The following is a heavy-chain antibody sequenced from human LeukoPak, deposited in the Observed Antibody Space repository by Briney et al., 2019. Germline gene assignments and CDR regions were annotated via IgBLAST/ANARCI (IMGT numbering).Heavy chain of an antibody. Sequence: GGSLRLSCAASGFTFDDYGMHWVRQAPGKGLEWVSLISWDGGSTYYADSVKGRFTISRDNSKNSLYLQMNSLRAEDTALYYCAKERSRITMVRGVDFDYWGQGTLVTVSS. D-gene: IGHD3-10*01. CDR2: ISWDGGST. J-gene: IGHJ4*02. CDR3: AKERSRITMVRGVDFDY. V-gene: IGHV3-43D*03. CDR1: GFTFDDYG.